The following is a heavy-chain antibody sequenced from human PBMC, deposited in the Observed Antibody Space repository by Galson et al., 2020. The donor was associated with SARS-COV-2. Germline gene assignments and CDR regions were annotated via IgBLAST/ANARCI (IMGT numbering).Heavy chain of an antibody. D-gene: IGHD1-26*01. V-gene: IGHV4-39*01. CDR2: IYYSGST. CDR1: GGSISSSSYY. CDR3: ARHAAYSGSYYDRYFGL. Sequence: SETLSLTCTVSGGSISSSSYYWGWIRQPPGKGLEWIGSIYYSGSTYYNPSLKSRVTISVDTSKSQFSLKLSSVTAADTAVYYCARHAAYSGSYYDRYFGLWGRGTLVTVSS. J-gene: IGHJ2*01.